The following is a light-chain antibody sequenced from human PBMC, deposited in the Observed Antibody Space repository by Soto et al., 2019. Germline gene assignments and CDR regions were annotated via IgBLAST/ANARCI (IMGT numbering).Light chain of an antibody. CDR3: HLYGSSLT. Sequence: EIVLTQSPGTLSLSPGERATLSCRASQSDSSRFLAWYQQKPGQAPRLLIHSTFRRDTGIPDRFSGSGSWTDFTLTISRLEPEDYAVYYCHLYGSSLTFGQGTNVEIK. CDR1: QSDSSRF. CDR2: STF. V-gene: IGKV3-20*01. J-gene: IGKJ1*01.